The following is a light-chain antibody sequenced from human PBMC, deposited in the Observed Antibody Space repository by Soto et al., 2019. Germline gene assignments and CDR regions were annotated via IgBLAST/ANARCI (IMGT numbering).Light chain of an antibody. CDR3: QQYNTFWT. CDR1: QSISSY. CDR2: DAS. V-gene: IGKV1-5*01. Sequence: DIQMTQSPSSLSASEGDRVTITCRASQSISSYLNWYQQKPGKAPKLLIYDASSLESGVPSRVSGSGSGTEFTLTISSLQPDDFATYYCQQYNTFWTFGPRTKVDI. J-gene: IGKJ1*01.